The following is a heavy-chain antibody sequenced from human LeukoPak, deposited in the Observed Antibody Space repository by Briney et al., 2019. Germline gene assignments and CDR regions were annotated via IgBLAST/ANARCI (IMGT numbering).Heavy chain of an antibody. V-gene: IGHV3-23*01. D-gene: IGHD3-22*01. J-gene: IGHJ4*02. CDR2: ISGSGGST. Sequence: GGSLRLSCAASGFTFSDYYMSWIRQAPGKGLEWVSAISGSGGSTYYADSVKGRFTISRDNSKNTLYLQMNSLRAEDTAVYYCAKDRQLTYYDSSGCFDYWGQGTLVTVSS. CDR3: AKDRQLTYYDSSGCFDY. CDR1: GFTFSDYY.